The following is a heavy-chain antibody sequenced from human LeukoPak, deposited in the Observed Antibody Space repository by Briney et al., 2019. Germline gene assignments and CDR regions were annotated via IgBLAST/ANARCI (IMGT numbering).Heavy chain of an antibody. CDR3: GRDQSSGSESYQDY. Sequence: GASVKVSCKASGYTFANYGISWVRQAPGQGLEWMGWISAYNGNTNYDQKLQARVILTTDTSTNTAYMELRSLRSDDTAVYYCGRDQSSGSESYQDYWGQGTLVTVSS. J-gene: IGHJ4*02. CDR1: GYTFANYG. CDR2: ISAYNGNT. D-gene: IGHD3-10*01. V-gene: IGHV1-18*01.